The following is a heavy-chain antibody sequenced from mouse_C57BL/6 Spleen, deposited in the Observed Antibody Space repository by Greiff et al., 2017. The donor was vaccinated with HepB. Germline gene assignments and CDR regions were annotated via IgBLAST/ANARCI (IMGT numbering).Heavy chain of an antibody. CDR3: LYYYGSSCAY. CDR1: GFNIKDYY. J-gene: IGHJ3*01. CDR2: IDPEDGDT. V-gene: IGHV14-1*01. Sequence: EVQLQQSGAELVRPGASVKLSCTASGFNIKDYYMHWVKQRPEQGLEWIGRIDPEDGDTEYAPKFQGKATMTADTSSNTAYLQLSSLTSEDTAVYYCLYYYGSSCAYWGQGTLVTVSA. D-gene: IGHD1-1*01.